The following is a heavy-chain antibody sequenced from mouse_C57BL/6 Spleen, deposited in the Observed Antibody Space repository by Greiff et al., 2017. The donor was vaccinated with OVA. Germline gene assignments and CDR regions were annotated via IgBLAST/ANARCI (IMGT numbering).Heavy chain of an antibody. V-gene: IGHV1-81*01. CDR3: ATGYGSSYNGDY. D-gene: IGHD1-1*01. CDR1: GYTFTSYG. Sequence: QVQLQQSGAELARPGASVKLSCKASGYTFTSYGISWVKQRTGQGLEWIGEIYPRSGNTYYNEKFKGKATLTADKSSSTAYMELRSLTAEDSAVYFCATGYGSSYNGDYWGQGTSVTVSS. CDR2: IYPRSGNT. J-gene: IGHJ4*01.